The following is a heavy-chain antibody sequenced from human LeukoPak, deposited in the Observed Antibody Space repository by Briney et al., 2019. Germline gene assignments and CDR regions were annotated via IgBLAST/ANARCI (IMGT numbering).Heavy chain of an antibody. CDR2: IYYSGST. Sequence: PSETLSLTCTVSGRSISSSSYYRGWIRQPPGKGLERIGSIYYSGSTYYNPSLKSRVTISVDTSKNQFSLKLSSVTAADTAVYYYARQEYCGGDCYSQYFDYWGQGTLVTVSS. CDR1: GRSISSSSYY. J-gene: IGHJ4*02. D-gene: IGHD2-21*02. V-gene: IGHV4-39*01. CDR3: ARQEYCGGDCYSQYFDY.